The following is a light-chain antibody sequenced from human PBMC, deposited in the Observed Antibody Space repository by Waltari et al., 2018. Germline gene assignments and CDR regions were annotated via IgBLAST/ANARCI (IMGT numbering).Light chain of an antibody. J-gene: IGLJ3*02. V-gene: IGLV2-23*02. CDR1: RRGVGFYNL. CDR3: CSYAGRNIWV. CDR2: EVI. Sequence: QSALTQPAPWFGSPGRSNNIPCTATRRGVGFYNLVYWYQQHPGKDPELVVYEVISRPSGVSNRFSGSKSGNTASLTISGLQAEDEADYYCCSYAGRNIWVFGGGTKLTVL.